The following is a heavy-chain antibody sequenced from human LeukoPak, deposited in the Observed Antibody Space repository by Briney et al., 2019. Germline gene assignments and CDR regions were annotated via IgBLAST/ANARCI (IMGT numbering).Heavy chain of an antibody. CDR2: IIPIFGTA. D-gene: IGHD5-24*01. J-gene: IGHJ4*02. CDR3: ARDTWEMATGRIEYFDY. CDR1: GGTFNSYA. V-gene: IGHV1-69*05. Sequence: ASVKVSCKASGGTFNSYAISWVRQAPGQGLEWMGRIIPIFGTANYAQKFQGRVTITTEESTSTAYMELSSLRSEDTAVYYCARDTWEMATGRIEYFDYWGQGTLVTVSS.